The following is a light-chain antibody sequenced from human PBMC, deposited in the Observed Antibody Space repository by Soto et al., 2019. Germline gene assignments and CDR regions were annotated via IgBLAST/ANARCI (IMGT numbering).Light chain of an antibody. Sequence: QSALTQPASVSGSPGQSITISCTGTSSDVGGYNSVSWYQQHPDKAPKLIIYDVTKRPSRVSIRLSGSKSGNTASLTISGLHAEDEADYYCSSSTSNSHVVFGGGTKLTVL. CDR3: SSSTSNSHVV. CDR2: DVT. V-gene: IGLV2-14*01. CDR1: SSDVGGYNS. J-gene: IGLJ2*01.